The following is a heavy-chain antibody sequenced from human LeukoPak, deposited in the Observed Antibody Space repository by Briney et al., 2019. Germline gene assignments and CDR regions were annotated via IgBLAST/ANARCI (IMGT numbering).Heavy chain of an antibody. CDR1: GGSFSGYY. V-gene: IGHV4-34*01. D-gene: IGHD6-13*01. CDR2: INHSGST. Sequence: PSETLSLTCAVYGGSFSGYYWSWIRQPPGKGLEWIGEINHSGSTNYNPSLKSRVTISVDTSKNQFSLKLSSVTAADTAVYYCARLSSSWYYDAFDIWGQGTMVTVSP. J-gene: IGHJ3*02. CDR3: ARLSSSWYYDAFDI.